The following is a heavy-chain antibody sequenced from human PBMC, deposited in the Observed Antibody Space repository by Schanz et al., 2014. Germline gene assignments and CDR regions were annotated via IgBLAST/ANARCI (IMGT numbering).Heavy chain of an antibody. CDR1: GFIVRSNY. J-gene: IGHJ4*02. CDR2: VHPGGST. Sequence: EVQLLESGGGLVQPGGSLRLSCAVSGFIVRSNYMTWVRQAPGKGLEWVSFVHPGGSTYYPDSVKGRFTISRDSSKNTLYLQMNSLRPEDTAVYFCAKKVPAYNPFDSWGQGTLVTVSS. CDR3: AKKVPAYNPFDS. V-gene: IGHV3-66*01. D-gene: IGHD1-1*01.